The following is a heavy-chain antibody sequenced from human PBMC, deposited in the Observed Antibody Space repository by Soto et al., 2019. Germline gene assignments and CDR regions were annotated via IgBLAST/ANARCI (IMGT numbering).Heavy chain of an antibody. D-gene: IGHD1-26*01. V-gene: IGHV4-59*08. CDR1: GGSISSYY. Sequence: SETRSLTCTVSGGSISSYYWSWIRQPPGKGLEWIGYIYYSGSTNYNPSLKSRVTISVDTSKSQLSLKLSSVTAADTAVYYCARQYGGSYADYWGQGTLVTVSS. CDR3: ARQYGGSYADY. J-gene: IGHJ4*02. CDR2: IYYSGST.